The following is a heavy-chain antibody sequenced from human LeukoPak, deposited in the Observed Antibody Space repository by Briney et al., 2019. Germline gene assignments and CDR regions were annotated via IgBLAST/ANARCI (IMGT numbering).Heavy chain of an antibody. D-gene: IGHD6-6*01. CDR2: IKQDGSEK. CDR1: GFTFSSYW. V-gene: IGHV3-7*01. CDR3: ARDQDYSSSGTDY. Sequence: GGSLRLSCAASGFTFSSYWMSWVRQAPGKGLEWVANIKQDGSEKYYVDSVKGRFTISRDNATNSLYLQMNSLRAEDTAVYYCARDQDYSSSGTDYWGQGTLVTVSS. J-gene: IGHJ4*02.